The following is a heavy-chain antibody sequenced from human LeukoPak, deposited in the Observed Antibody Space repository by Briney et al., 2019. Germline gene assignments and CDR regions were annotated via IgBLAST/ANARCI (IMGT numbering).Heavy chain of an antibody. CDR1: GYTFTAYY. V-gene: IGHV1-69*02. D-gene: IGHD4-17*01. J-gene: IGHJ5*02. CDR2: IIPILGIA. Sequence: ASVKVSCKASGYTFTAYYMHWVRQAPGQGLEWMGRIIPILGIANYAQKFQGRVTITADKSTSTAYMELSSLRSEDTAVYYCARSTTTNWFDPWGQGTLVTVSS. CDR3: ARSTTTNWFDP.